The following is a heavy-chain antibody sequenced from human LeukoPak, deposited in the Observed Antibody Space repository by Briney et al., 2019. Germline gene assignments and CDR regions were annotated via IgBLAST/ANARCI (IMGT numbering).Heavy chain of an antibody. Sequence: GGSLRLSCAASGFTFSSYAMHWVRQAPGKGLEWVAVISYDGSNKYYADSVKGRFTISRDNSKNTLYLQMNSLRAEDTAVYYCERNYAGSSGYLDYWGQGTLVTVSS. CDR3: ERNYAGSSGYLDY. CDR1: GFTFSSYA. D-gene: IGHD3-22*01. V-gene: IGHV3-30*04. J-gene: IGHJ4*02. CDR2: ISYDGSNK.